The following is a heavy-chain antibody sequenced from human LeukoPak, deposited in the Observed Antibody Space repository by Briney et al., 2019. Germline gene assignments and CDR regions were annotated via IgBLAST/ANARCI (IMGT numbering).Heavy chain of an antibody. Sequence: PSETLSLTCTVSGGSISSYYGSWIRQPPGKGLEWIGYIYYSGSTNYNPSLKSRVTISVDTSKNQFSLKLSSVTAADTAVYYCARGEYTMAFDYWGQGTLVTVSS. D-gene: IGHD3-10*01. CDR3: ARGEYTMAFDY. CDR2: IYYSGST. J-gene: IGHJ4*02. V-gene: IGHV4-59*01. CDR1: GGSISSYY.